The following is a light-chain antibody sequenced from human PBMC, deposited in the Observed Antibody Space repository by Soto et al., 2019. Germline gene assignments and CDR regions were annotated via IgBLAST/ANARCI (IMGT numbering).Light chain of an antibody. CDR3: QQYNCPAET. CDR2: QAC. J-gene: IGKJ1*01. V-gene: IGKV1-5*03. Sequence: DIQRTPCPSTLTASVGDTVTITCLTSQIISSWLAWYQPKPGKAPKLLFHQACSLAGVVPSRFGGGGGREESTTTIRSLPDDDSTTYCRQQYNCPAETFGQGTKVDIK. CDR1: QIISSW.